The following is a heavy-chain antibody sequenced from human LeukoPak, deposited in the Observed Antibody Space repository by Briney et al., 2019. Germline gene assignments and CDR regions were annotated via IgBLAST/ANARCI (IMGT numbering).Heavy chain of an antibody. CDR1: GYTFTSYD. CDR3: ARRAPRLSKGIAVAGTRLDFDY. CDR2: MNPNSGNT. Sequence: ASVKVSCKASGYTFTSYDINRVRQATGQGLEWMGWMNPNSGNTGYAQKFQGRVTMTRNTSISTAYMELSSLRSEDTAVYYCARRAPRLSKGIAVAGTRLDFDYWGQGTLVTVSS. V-gene: IGHV1-8*01. J-gene: IGHJ4*02. D-gene: IGHD6-19*01.